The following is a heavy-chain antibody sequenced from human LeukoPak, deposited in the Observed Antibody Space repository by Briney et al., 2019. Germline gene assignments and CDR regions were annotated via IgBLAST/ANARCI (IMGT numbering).Heavy chain of an antibody. Sequence: KPSETLPLTCAVYGGSFSGYYWSWIRQPPGKGLEWIGEINHSGSTNYNPSLKSRVTISVDTSKNQFSLKLSSVTAADTAVYYCARGLVDAFDIWGQGTMVTVSS. CDR3: ARGLVDAFDI. J-gene: IGHJ3*02. CDR2: INHSGST. V-gene: IGHV4-34*01. CDR1: GGSFSGYY.